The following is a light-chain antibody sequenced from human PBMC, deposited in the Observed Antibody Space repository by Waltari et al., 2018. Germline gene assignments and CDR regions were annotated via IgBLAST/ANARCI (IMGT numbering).Light chain of an antibody. CDR1: GSRIGSID. CDR2: RIV. CDR3: AAWFDSLNGWV. J-gene: IGLJ3*02. V-gene: IGLV1-44*01. Sequence: QSLVTQSPSVSGTPGQRVTISCSASGSRIGSIDLNWYQQFPGTAPKLPVCRIVVRRSGVRDRFCDSKSGTSATLTISGLQSEDEADYDCAAWFDSLNGWVFGGGTKVTVL.